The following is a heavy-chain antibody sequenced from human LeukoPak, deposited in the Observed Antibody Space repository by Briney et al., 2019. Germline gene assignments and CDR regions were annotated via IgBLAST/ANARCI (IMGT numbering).Heavy chain of an antibody. CDR1: GFTFSSYS. CDR2: ISSTSSTI. D-gene: IGHD5-18*01. CDR3: ARWDCGYSYGCRDY. Sequence: GGSLRLSCAASGFTFSSYSMSWVRQAPGKGLEWVSYISSTSSTIYYADSVKGRFTISRDNAKNSLYLQMNSLRAEDTAVYYCARWDCGYSYGCRDYWGQGTLVTVSS. J-gene: IGHJ4*02. V-gene: IGHV3-48*01.